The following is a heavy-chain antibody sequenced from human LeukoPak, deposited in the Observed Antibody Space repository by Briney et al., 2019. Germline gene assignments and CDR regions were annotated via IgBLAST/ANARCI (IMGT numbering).Heavy chain of an antibody. CDR1: GSTSSSHW. D-gene: IGHD3-22*01. V-gene: IGHV3-7*03. CDR3: ATSLDYHDSSGFHQGGD. Sequence: AGGSWRPSTAASGSTSSSHWSTWVRQPPGRGLGWGANKKEDGSRKNYVDSVKGRFTISSGNAKNALYLQMNNLRAEDTAVYHCATSLDYHDSSGFHQGGDWGQGTLVTVSS. J-gene: IGHJ4*02. CDR2: KKEDGSRK.